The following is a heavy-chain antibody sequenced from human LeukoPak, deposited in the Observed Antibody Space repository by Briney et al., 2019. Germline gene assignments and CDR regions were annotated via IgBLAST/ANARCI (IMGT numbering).Heavy chain of an antibody. J-gene: IGHJ4*02. V-gene: IGHV3-49*04. CDR3: TRVKGRELLWFGESTPDY. D-gene: IGHD3-10*01. CDR1: GFTFGDYA. CDR2: IRSKAYGGTT. Sequence: GGSLRLSCTASGFTFGDYAMSWVRQAPGKGLEWVGFIRSKAYGGTTEYAASVKGRFTISRDDSKSIAYLQMNSLKTEDTAVYYCTRVKGRELLWFGESTPDYWGQGTLVTASS.